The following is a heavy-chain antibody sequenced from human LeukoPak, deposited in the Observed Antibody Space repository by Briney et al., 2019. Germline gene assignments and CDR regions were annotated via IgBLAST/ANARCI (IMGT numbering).Heavy chain of an antibody. CDR2: IYYSGST. J-gene: IGHJ6*02. Sequence: PSETLSLTCTVSGGSISSYYWSWIRQPPGKGLEWIGYIYYSGSTNYNPSLKSRVTISVDTSKNQFSLKPSSVTAADTAVYYCARHYYYYYGMDVWGQGTTVTVSS. CDR1: GGSISSYY. V-gene: IGHV4-59*08. CDR3: ARHYYYYYGMDV.